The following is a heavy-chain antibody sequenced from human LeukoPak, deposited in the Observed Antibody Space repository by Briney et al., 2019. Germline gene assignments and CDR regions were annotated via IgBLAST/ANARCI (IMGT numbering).Heavy chain of an antibody. Sequence: GRSLRLSCAASGFTFSSYAMHWVRQAPGKGLEWVAVISYDGSNKYYADSVKGRFTISRDNSKNTLYLQMNSLRAEDTAVYYCARGLEDYYDSSGGMDVWGQGTTVTVSS. CDR2: ISYDGSNK. CDR1: GFTFSSYA. CDR3: ARGLEDYYDSSGGMDV. J-gene: IGHJ6*02. D-gene: IGHD3-22*01. V-gene: IGHV3-30-3*01.